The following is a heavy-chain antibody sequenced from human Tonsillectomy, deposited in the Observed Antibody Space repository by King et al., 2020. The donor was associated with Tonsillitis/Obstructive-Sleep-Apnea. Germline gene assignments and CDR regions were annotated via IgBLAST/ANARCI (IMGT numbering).Heavy chain of an antibody. CDR1: GFTFSSHS. V-gene: IGHV3-30*04. Sequence: VQLVQSGGGVVQPGRSLRLSCAASGFTFSSHSMHWVRQGPGKGLEWVAVISYDGTNKYYADSVKGRFTISRDNFKNMLYLQMNSLRAQDTAVYYCARVAHWPFDTLDLWGEGTMVTVSS. D-gene: IGHD1-1*01. CDR3: ARVAHWPFDTLDL. CDR2: ISYDGTNK. J-gene: IGHJ3*01.